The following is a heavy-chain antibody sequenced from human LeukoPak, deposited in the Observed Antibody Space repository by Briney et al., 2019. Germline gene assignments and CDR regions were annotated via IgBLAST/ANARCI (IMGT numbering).Heavy chain of an antibody. V-gene: IGHV3-30*18. Sequence: GGSLRLSCAASGFTFSTYGMHWVRQAPGKGLEWVAVISYDGSNKYYADSVKGRFTISRDNSKNTLYLQMNSLRAEDTAMYYCAKDSLMIRGVLALGYWGQGTLVTVSS. CDR3: AKDSLMIRGVLALGY. D-gene: IGHD3-10*01. J-gene: IGHJ4*02. CDR1: GFTFSTYG. CDR2: ISYDGSNK.